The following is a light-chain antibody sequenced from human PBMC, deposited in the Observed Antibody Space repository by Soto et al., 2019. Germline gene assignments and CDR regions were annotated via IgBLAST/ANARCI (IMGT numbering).Light chain of an antibody. J-gene: IGLJ7*01. CDR1: SSDVGGYNF. CDR3: SSYSTISTNV. CDR2: DVS. V-gene: IGLV2-14*01. Sequence: QSALTQPASVSGSPGQSLTISFTGTSSDVGGYNFVSWYQQHPGKAPKFMIYDVSNRPSGVSNRFSGSKSGNTASLTISGLQAEDEADYYCSSYSTISTNVFGTGTQLTVL.